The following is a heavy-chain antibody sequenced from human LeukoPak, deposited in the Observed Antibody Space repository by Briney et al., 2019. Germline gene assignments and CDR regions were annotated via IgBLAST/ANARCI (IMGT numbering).Heavy chain of an antibody. V-gene: IGHV4-30-4*07. CDR1: GGSISSGGYS. Sequence: SETLSLTCAVSGGSISSGGYSWSWIRQPPGKGLEWIGYIYYSGSTYYNPSLKSRVTISIDKSKNQFSLKLSSVTAADTAVYYCARLRSLWGLDPWGQGTLVTVSS. CDR2: IYYSGST. J-gene: IGHJ5*02. D-gene: IGHD3-16*01. CDR3: ARLRSLWGLDP.